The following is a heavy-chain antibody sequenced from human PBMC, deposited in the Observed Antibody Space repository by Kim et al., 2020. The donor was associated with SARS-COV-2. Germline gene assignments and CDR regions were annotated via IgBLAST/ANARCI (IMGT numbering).Heavy chain of an antibody. J-gene: IGHJ5*02. D-gene: IGHD4-17*01. CDR1: GGSISSGGYY. Sequence: SETLSLTCTVSGGSISSGGYYWSWIRQHPGKGLEWIGYIYYSGSTYYNPSLKSRVTISVDTSKNQFSLKLSSVTAADTAVYYCARAPFNDYGDYVDAGWFDPWGQGTLVTVSS. CDR2: IYYSGST. V-gene: IGHV4-31*03. CDR3: ARAPFNDYGDYVDAGWFDP.